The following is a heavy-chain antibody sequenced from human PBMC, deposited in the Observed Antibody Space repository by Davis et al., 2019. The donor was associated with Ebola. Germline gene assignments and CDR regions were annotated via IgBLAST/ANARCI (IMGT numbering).Heavy chain of an antibody. CDR1: GSTFSSYR. CDR2: VWYDGTNK. J-gene: IGHJ4*02. D-gene: IGHD2-15*01. Sequence: GESLKISCVASGSTFSSYRMTWVRQAPGKGLEWVANVWYDGTNKYYTDSVKGRFTISRDNSRNTLFLQMTSLTAEDTATYYCARDTLLAAISYFDLWGQGTQVTVSS. CDR3: ARDTLLAAISYFDL. V-gene: IGHV3-33*08.